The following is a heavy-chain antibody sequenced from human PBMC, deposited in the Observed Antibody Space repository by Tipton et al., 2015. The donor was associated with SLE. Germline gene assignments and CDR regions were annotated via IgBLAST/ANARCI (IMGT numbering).Heavy chain of an antibody. CDR3: ARISVDTTMAQRVDYGMDV. CDR2: FYISGST. V-gene: IGHV4-61*02. J-gene: IGHJ6*02. Sequence: TLSLTCTVSGGSISSGGYYWNWIRQTAGKGLEWIGRFYISGSTNYNPALNSRVTISVDASKNQFSLKVNSVSAADTAVYYCARISVDTTMAQRVDYGMDVWGQGTTVTVSS. CDR1: GGSISSGGYY. D-gene: IGHD5-18*01.